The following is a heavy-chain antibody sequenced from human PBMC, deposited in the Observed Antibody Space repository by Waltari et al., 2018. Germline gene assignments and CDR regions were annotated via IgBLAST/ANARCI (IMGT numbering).Heavy chain of an antibody. CDR2: ISYNGRNI. J-gene: IGHJ6*02. V-gene: IGHV3-30*04. CDR3: ARDYCDRTNCHGMDV. CDR1: EFTSRSSA. D-gene: IGHD3-22*01. Sequence: QVQLVESGGGVVQPGRSLRLSCAASEFTSRSSAMHWVRQAPGKGLEWVAVISYNGRNIYYEDSVKGRFTISRDNSNKTLYLQMNSLRPEDTAVYYCARDYCDRTNCHGMDVWGQGTTVTVSS.